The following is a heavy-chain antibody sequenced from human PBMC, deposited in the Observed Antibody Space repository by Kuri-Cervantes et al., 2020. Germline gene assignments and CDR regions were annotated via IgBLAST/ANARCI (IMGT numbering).Heavy chain of an antibody. CDR1: GDSVSSGTTA. Sequence: LRLSCAISGDSVSSGTTAWNWIRQSPSRGLEWLGRIYYRSKWYNDYAVSVRSRISINPDTSENQFSLQLSSVTPEDTAVYYCARGAGAIDYWGQGTLVTVSS. J-gene: IGHJ4*02. CDR2: IYYRSKWYN. D-gene: IGHD3-10*01. CDR3: ARGAGAIDY. V-gene: IGHV6-1*01.